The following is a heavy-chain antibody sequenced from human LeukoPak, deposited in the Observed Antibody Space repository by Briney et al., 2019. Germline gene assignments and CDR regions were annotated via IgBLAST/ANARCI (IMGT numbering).Heavy chain of an antibody. J-gene: IGHJ4*02. CDR3: ARDVGGSYKYYFDY. CDR1: GYTFTNYY. Sequence: ASVKVSCKASGYTFTNYYIHWVRQAPGQGLEWMGLINPGGDNTDYAQNFQGRVTMTRDTSTSTVYMGLSSLRSEDTAVYYCARDVGGSYKYYFDYWGQGTLVTVSS. D-gene: IGHD1-26*01. CDR2: INPGGDNT. V-gene: IGHV1-46*01.